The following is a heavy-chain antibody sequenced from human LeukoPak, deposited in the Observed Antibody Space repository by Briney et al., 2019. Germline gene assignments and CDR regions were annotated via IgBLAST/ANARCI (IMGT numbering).Heavy chain of an antibody. J-gene: IGHJ3*02. CDR3: ARVYDSSGKPSAFDI. CDR2: IYPGDSDT. CDR1: GDSFTSYW. V-gene: IGHV5-51*01. Sequence: GESLKISCKGSGDSFTSYWIGWVRQMPGKALEWMGIIYPGDSDTRYSPSFQGQVTISADKSISTAYLQWSSLKASDTAMYYCARVYDSSGKPSAFDIWGQGTMVTFSS. D-gene: IGHD3-22*01.